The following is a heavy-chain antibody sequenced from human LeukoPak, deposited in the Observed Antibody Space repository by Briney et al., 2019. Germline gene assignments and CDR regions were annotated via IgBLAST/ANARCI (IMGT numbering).Heavy chain of an antibody. J-gene: IGHJ4*02. D-gene: IGHD5-18*01. V-gene: IGHV3-21*01. Sequence: GGSLRLSCAASGFTFSDYPIKWVRQAPGKGLEWVSSISSVGSFIYYADSVKGRFTISRDNAKDSLFLQMNSLRADDTGVYYCARVRYNSGYIFDYWGQGTLVTVSS. CDR3: ARVRYNSGYIFDY. CDR2: ISSVGSFI. CDR1: GFTFSDYP.